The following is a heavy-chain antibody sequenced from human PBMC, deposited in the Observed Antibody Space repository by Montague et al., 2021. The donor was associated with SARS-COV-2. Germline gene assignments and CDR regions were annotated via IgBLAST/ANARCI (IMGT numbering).Heavy chain of an antibody. CDR3: ARGWPHGHYGRFDY. CDR1: GGSFSGYY. Sequence: SETLSLTCAVYGGSFSGYYYCWFRQPPPKGLERIGEINHSGSTNYYTSPNSRVIITVDTTTNKHSLALSYVTAAATAVYYCARGWPHGHYGRFDYWGQGTLVTGSS. J-gene: IGHJ4*02. V-gene: IGHV4-34*01. CDR2: INHSGST. D-gene: IGHD4-17*01.